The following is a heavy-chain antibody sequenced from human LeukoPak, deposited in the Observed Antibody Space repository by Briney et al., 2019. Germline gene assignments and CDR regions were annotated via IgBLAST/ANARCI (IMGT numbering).Heavy chain of an antibody. V-gene: IGHV4-59*08. CDR1: GGSISSYY. D-gene: IGHD6-19*01. CDR3: ARRLQQWLVPNWFDP. CDR2: IYYSGST. J-gene: IGHJ5*02. Sequence: SETLSLTCTVSGGSISSYYWSWIRQPPGKGLEWIGYIYYSGSTNYNPSLKSRVTISVDTSKNQFSLKLSSVTAADTAVYYCARRLQQWLVPNWFDPWGQGTLVTVSS.